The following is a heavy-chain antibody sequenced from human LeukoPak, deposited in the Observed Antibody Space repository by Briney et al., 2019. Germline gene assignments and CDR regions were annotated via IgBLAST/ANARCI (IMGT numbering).Heavy chain of an antibody. J-gene: IGHJ4*02. CDR3: ASNSYGYFYCDY. Sequence: GSSEKVSCQASRGTFSRYAISWVRQAPGQRLEWMGGIIPIFGTANYAQKFQGRVTITTDESTSTAYMELSSLRSEDTAVYYCASNSYGYFYCDYWGQGTLVTVSS. V-gene: IGHV1-69*05. D-gene: IGHD5-18*01. CDR1: RGTFSRYA. CDR2: IIPIFGTA.